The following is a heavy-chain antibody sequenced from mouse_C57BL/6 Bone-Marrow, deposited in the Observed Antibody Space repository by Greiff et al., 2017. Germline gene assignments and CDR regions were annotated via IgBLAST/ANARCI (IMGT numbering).Heavy chain of an antibody. Sequence: EVKLVESGGGLVQPGESLKLSCESNEYEFPSHDMSWVRKTPEKRLELVAAINSDGGSTYYPDTMERRFIISRDNTKKTLYLQMSSLRSEDTALYYCARQGGDGYSWYCDVWGTGTTVTVSS. CDR2: INSDGGST. CDR3: ARQGGDGYSWYCDV. V-gene: IGHV5-2*01. J-gene: IGHJ1*03. D-gene: IGHD2-3*01. CDR1: EYEFPSHD.